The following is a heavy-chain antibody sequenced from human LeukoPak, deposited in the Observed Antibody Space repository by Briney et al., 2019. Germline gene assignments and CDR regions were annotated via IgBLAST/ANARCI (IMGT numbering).Heavy chain of an antibody. V-gene: IGHV3-15*01. CDR3: TTDRMVYATNWAVSWFDP. CDR2: IKTKDEGGTT. J-gene: IGHJ5*02. Sequence: PGGSLRLSCAASGLTVSDAWVSWVRQAPGKGLEWVGHIKTKDEGGTTDYAAPVIGRFTISRDDSKKTVYLQMNSLKTEDTAVYYCTTDRMVYATNWAVSWFDPWGQGTLVTVSS. CDR1: GLTVSDAW. D-gene: IGHD2-8*01.